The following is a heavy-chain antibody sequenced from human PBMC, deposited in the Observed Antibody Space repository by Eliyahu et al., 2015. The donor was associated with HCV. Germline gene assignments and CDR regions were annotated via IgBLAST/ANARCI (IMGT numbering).Heavy chain of an antibody. V-gene: IGHV4-61*01. CDR3: ARDPLGYGSGSHFDY. CDR2: IYYSGST. Sequence: SLTCTVSGGPVSSGSYYWSWIRQPPGKGLEWIGYIYYSGSTNYNPSLKSRVTISVDTSKNQFSLKLSSVTAADTAVYYCARDPLGYGSGSHFDYWGQGTLVTVSS. CDR1: GGPVSSGSYY. J-gene: IGHJ4*02. D-gene: IGHD3-10*01.